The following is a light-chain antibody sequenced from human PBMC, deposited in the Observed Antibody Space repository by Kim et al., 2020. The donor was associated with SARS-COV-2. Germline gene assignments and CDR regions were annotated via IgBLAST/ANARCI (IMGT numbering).Light chain of an antibody. J-gene: IGLJ1*01. CDR3: QVWDSSSDHPYV. V-gene: IGLV3-21*03. Sequence: PGKKARITCGGNNIGSKSVHWYQQKPGQAPVLVVYDDSDRPSGIPERFSGSNSGNTATLTISRVEAGDEADYYCQVWDSSSDHPYVFGTGTKVTVL. CDR2: DDS. CDR1: NIGSKS.